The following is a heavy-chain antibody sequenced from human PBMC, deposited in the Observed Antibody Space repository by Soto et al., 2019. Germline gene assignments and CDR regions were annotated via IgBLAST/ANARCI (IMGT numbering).Heavy chain of an antibody. CDR1: GGTFSSYT. Sequence: ASVKVSCKASGGTFSSYTISWVRQAPGQGLEWMGRIIPILGIANYAQKFQGRVTITADKSTSTAYMELSSLRSEDTAVYYCGRGLAAAGTLRSWFDPWGQGTLVTVSS. CDR2: IIPILGIA. J-gene: IGHJ5*02. CDR3: GRGLAAAGTLRSWFDP. D-gene: IGHD6-13*01. V-gene: IGHV1-69*02.